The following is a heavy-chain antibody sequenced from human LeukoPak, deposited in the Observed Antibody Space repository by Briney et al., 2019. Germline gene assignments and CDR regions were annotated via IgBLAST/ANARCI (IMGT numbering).Heavy chain of an antibody. CDR3: ARDSSRSDPYDSSDRDDALDI. Sequence: SETLSPTCTVSDASISTGSFYWSWIRQPAGKGLEWIGRVYTDGSTKSYNPSLKSRVTMSLDTSKNQFSLKLTSVTAADTATYYCARDSSRSDPYDSSDRDDALDIWGQGTMVTISS. D-gene: IGHD3-22*01. V-gene: IGHV4-61*02. CDR2: VYTDGST. CDR1: DASISTGSFY. J-gene: IGHJ3*02.